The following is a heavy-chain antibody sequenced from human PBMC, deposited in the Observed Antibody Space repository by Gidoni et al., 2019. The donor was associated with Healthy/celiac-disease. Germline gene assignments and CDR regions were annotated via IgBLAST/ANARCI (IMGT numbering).Heavy chain of an antibody. CDR3: ARDWTLNIFGVVSDAFDI. D-gene: IGHD3-3*02. J-gene: IGHJ3*02. Sequence: EVPLVASGGGLVTPGGSLRLSRAASGFTFSCYSMNGVRQAPGKGLGWVSSISSSSSYIYYANSVKGRVTNSRDNAKNSLYLQMNSLRAEDTAVCYCARDWTLNIFGVVSDAFDIWGQGTMVTVS. V-gene: IGHV3-21*01. CDR2: ISSSSSYI. CDR1: GFTFSCYS.